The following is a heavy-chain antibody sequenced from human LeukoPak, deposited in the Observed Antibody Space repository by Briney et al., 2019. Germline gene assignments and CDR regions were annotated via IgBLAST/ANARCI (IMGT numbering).Heavy chain of an antibody. D-gene: IGHD3-10*01. CDR1: GGSFSRYY. Sequence: SETLSLTCAVYGGSFSRYYWSWISQPPGKWLEWIGEINHSGSTNYNPSLKSRVTISVDTSKNQFSLKLSSVTAADTAVYYCARGRSQFGYWGQGTLVTVSS. J-gene: IGHJ4*02. CDR2: INHSGST. CDR3: ARGRSQFGY. V-gene: IGHV4-34*01.